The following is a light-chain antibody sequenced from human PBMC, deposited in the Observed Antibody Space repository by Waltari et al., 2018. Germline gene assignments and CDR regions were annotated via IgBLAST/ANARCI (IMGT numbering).Light chain of an antibody. CDR3: QVWDSSSDHRV. CDR1: NIGNKN. CDR2: DDS. J-gene: IGLJ2*01. Sequence: SYVVTQPPSVSVAPGKTARITCAGNNIGNKNVHWDQQKPGQAPELVVYDDSDRPSGVPERFSGSNSGNTATLTINRAEAGDEADYHCQVWDSSSDHRVFGGGTKLTVL. V-gene: IGLV3-21*03.